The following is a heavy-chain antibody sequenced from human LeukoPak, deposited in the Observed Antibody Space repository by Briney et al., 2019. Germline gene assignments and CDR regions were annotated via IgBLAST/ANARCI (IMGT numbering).Heavy chain of an antibody. J-gene: IGHJ5*02. CDR2: IYYSGST. Sequence: PSETLSLTCTVSGGSISSSSYYWGWIRQPPGKGLEWIGSIYYSGSTYYNPSLKSRVTISVDTSKNQFSLKLSSVTAADTAVYYCARDWDPSAAVQGYWFDPWGQGTLVTVSS. V-gene: IGHV4-39*07. D-gene: IGHD6-13*01. CDR3: ARDWDPSAAVQGYWFDP. CDR1: GGSISSSSYY.